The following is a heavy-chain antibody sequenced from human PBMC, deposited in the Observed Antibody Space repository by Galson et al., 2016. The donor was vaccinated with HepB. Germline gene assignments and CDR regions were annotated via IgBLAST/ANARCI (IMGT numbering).Heavy chain of an antibody. V-gene: IGHV3-7*01. CDR2: IKQDGSEK. J-gene: IGHJ3*02. CDR1: GFTSSSYW. D-gene: IGHD2-15*01. CDR3: AREGTGGFDI. Sequence: FLRLSCAASGFTSSSYWMSWVREAPGKGLEWVANIKQDGSEKSYVDSVKCRFTISSDNAKNSLYLQMNRLRAEDTAVYYCAREGTGGFDIWGQGTMVTVSS.